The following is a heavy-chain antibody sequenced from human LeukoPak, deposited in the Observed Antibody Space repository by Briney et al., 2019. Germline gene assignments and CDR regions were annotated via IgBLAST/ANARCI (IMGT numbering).Heavy chain of an antibody. J-gene: IGHJ4*02. CDR2: ISGSGGST. V-gene: IGHV3-23*01. CDR1: GFTFSSYA. Sequence: PGGSLRLSCAASGFTFSSYAMSWVRQAPGKGLEWVSAISGSGGSTYYADSVKGRFTISRDNSKNTLYLQMNSLRAEDTAVYYCAVRSGWYSGSYYLWYWGQGTLVTVSS. CDR3: AVRSGWYSGSYYLWY. D-gene: IGHD1-26*01.